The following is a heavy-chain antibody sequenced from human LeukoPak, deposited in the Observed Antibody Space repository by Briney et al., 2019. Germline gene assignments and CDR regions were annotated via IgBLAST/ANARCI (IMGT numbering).Heavy chain of an antibody. J-gene: IGHJ6*02. CDR3: ARGLRGYGSGSYYIVEVGYYGMDV. Sequence: GASGKVSCKASGYTFTSYGISWVRQAHGQGLEWMGWISAYNGNTNYAQKLQGRVTMTTDTSTSTAYMELRSLRSNDTAVYYCARGLRGYGSGSYYIVEVGYYGMDVWGQGTTVTVSS. CDR1: GYTFTSYG. CDR2: ISAYNGNT. D-gene: IGHD3-10*01. V-gene: IGHV1-18*01.